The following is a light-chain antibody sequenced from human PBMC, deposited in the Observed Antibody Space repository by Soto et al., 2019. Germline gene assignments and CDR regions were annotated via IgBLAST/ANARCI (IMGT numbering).Light chain of an antibody. V-gene: IGLV2-14*01. J-gene: IGLJ1*01. Sequence: QSALTQPASVSGSPGQSITISCTGTSSDVGGYNYVSWYQQHPGKAPKLMIYDVSNRPSGVSNRFSGSKSGNTASLTISGRQAEDEDDYYCSSYTSSSTHYVFGTGTKLTVL. CDR2: DVS. CDR1: SSDVGGYNY. CDR3: SSYTSSSTHYV.